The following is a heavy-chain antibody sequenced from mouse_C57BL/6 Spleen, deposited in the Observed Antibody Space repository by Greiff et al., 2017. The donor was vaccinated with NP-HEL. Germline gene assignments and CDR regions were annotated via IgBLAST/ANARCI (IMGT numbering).Heavy chain of an antibody. J-gene: IGHJ4*01. Sequence: EVMLVESGGGLVKPGGSLKLSCAASGFTFSDYGMHWVRQAPEKGLEWVAYISSGSSTIYYADTVKGRFTISRDNAKNTLSLQMTSLRSEDTAMYYCARPDEDYAMDYWGQGTSVTVSS. CDR1: GFTFSDYG. CDR2: ISSGSSTI. V-gene: IGHV5-17*01. CDR3: ARPDEDYAMDY.